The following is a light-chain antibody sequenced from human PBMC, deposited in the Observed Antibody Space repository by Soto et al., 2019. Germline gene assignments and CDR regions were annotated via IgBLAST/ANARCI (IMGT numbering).Light chain of an antibody. CDR2: EVS. CDR3: SSYAGSNNHVV. V-gene: IGLV2-8*01. J-gene: IGLJ2*01. CDR1: SSDVGGYNY. Sequence: QSVLTQPPSASGSPGQSVTISCTGTSSDVGGYNYVSWYQQHPGKAPKLMIYEVSKRPSGVPDRFSGSKSGNTASLTVSGLQAEDDADYYCSSYAGSNNHVVFGGGTKLTV.